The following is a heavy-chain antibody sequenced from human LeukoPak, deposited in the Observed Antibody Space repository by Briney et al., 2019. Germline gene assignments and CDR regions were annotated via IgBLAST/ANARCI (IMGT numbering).Heavy chain of an antibody. CDR2: TRNKASGYTT. V-gene: IGHV3-72*01. D-gene: IGHD3-22*01. CDR3: ARVGSDYYYGVFDY. Sequence: GGSLRLSCAASGFTFSDHYMDWVRQAPGKGLEWVGRTRNKASGYTTDYAASVKGRFTISRDDSKNSLYLQMNSLKTEDPAVYYCARVGSDYYYGVFDYWGQGTLVTVSS. CDR1: GFTFSDHY. J-gene: IGHJ4*02.